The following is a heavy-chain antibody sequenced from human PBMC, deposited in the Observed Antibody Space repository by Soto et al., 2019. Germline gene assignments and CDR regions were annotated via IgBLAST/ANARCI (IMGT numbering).Heavy chain of an antibody. Sequence: GGSLRLSCAASGFTFSSYGMHWVRQAPGKGLEWVAVISYDGSNKYYADSVKGRFTISRDNSKNTLYLQMNSLRAEDTAVYYCAKDRGKNYYDSSGYLDYWGQGTLVTVSS. CDR1: GFTFSSYG. CDR3: AKDRGKNYYDSSGYLDY. D-gene: IGHD3-22*01. J-gene: IGHJ4*02. V-gene: IGHV3-30*18. CDR2: ISYDGSNK.